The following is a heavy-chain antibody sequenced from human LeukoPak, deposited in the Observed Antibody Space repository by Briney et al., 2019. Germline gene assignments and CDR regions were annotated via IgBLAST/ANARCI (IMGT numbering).Heavy chain of an antibody. D-gene: IGHD3-10*01. CDR2: IRSKAYGGTT. Sequence: PGGSLRLSCTASGFTFGDYAMSWVRQAPGKGLEWVGFIRSKAYGGTTEYAASVKGRFTISRDDSKSIAYLQMNSLKTEDAAVYYCTRSWHTMVRGVIYYYYYMDVWGKGTTVTISS. J-gene: IGHJ6*03. CDR1: GFTFGDYA. V-gene: IGHV3-49*04. CDR3: TRSWHTMVRGVIYYYYYMDV.